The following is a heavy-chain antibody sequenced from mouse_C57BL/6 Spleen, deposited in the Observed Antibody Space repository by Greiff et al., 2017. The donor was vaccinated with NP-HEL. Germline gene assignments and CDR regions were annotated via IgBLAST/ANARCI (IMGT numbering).Heavy chain of an antibody. CDR3: AIEVATDYYAIDY. V-gene: IGHV1-74*01. D-gene: IGHD1-1*01. CDR1: GYTFTSYW. J-gene: IGHJ4*01. CDR2: IHPSDSDT. Sequence: VQLQQPGAELVKPGASVKVSCKASGYTFTSYWMHWVKQRPGQGLEWIGRIHPSDSDTNYNQKFKGKATLTVDKSSSTAYMQLSSLTSEDSAVYYCAIEVATDYYAIDYWGQGTSVTVSS.